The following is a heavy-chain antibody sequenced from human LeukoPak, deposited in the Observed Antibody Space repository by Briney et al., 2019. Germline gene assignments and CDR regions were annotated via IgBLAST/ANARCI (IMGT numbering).Heavy chain of an antibody. CDR2: IYPGDSDT. V-gene: IGHV5-51*01. J-gene: IGHJ4*02. CDR1: GYSFTSYW. D-gene: IGHD6-13*01. Sequence: GESLKISCKGSGYSFTSYWIGWVRQMPGKGLEWMGIIYPGDSDTRYSPSFQGQVTISADKSIGTAYLQWSSLKASDTAMYYCARMSSSSWYYIDYWGQGTLVTVSS. CDR3: ARMSSSSWYYIDY.